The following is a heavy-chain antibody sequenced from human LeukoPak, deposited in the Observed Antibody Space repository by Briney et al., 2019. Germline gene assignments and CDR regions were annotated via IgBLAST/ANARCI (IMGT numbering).Heavy chain of an antibody. J-gene: IGHJ4*02. CDR2: IIPIFGTA. V-gene: IGHV1-69*13. CDR3: ARFRDGYNFDFDY. Sequence: SVRVSCKASGGTFSSCAISWVRQAPGEGLEWMGGIIPIFGTANYAQKFQGRVTITADESTSTAYMELSSLRSEDTAVYYCARFRDGYNFDFDYWGQGTLVTVSS. CDR1: GGTFSSCA. D-gene: IGHD5-24*01.